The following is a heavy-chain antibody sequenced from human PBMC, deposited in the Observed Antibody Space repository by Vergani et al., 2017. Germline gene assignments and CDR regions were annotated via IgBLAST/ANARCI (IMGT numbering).Heavy chain of an antibody. Sequence: QVQLVQSGAEVKKPGASVKVSCKASGYTFTSYYMHWVRQAPGQGLEWMGIINPSGGSTSYAQKFQGRVTMTRDTSTSTVYMELSSLRSEDTAVYYCAKAGYRKQLRFLEWLAYYFDYWGQGTLVTVSS. CDR3: AKAGYRKQLRFLEWLAYYFDY. V-gene: IGHV1-46*01. D-gene: IGHD3-3*01. CDR1: GYTFTSYY. J-gene: IGHJ4*02. CDR2: INPSGGST.